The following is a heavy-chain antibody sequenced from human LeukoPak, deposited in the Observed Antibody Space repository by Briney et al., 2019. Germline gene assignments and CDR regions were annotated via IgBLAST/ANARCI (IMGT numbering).Heavy chain of an antibody. J-gene: IGHJ4*02. CDR2: LGGSDDRT. CDR3: ARDRYYYGSGSYVDY. CDR1: GFTLSNNA. D-gene: IGHD3-10*01. V-gene: IGHV3-23*01. Sequence: GGSPRLSCVASGFTLSNNAMAWVRQAPGKGLEWVSALGGSDDRTDYADSVKGRFTISRDNSKNTLYLQMNSLRAEDTAVYYCARDRYYYGSGSYVDYWGQGTLVTVSS.